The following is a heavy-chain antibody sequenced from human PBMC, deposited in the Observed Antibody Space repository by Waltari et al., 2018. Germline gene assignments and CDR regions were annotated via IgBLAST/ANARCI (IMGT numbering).Heavy chain of an antibody. V-gene: IGHV4-4*02. Sequence: QLQESGXGLXXPSGXLSLTCXVSGVSISTXWWSWVRQSPGKGLEWIGEIYHSGSVXYNPSIKRRVXISVDNSKNQLSLGLNYXTAADTAVXYXASXITVPRTRGFDXWGQGIXVTVSS. J-gene: IGHJ4*02. CDR3: ASXITVPRTRGFDX. D-gene: IGHD3-10*01. CDR1: GVSISTXW. CDR2: IYHSGSV.